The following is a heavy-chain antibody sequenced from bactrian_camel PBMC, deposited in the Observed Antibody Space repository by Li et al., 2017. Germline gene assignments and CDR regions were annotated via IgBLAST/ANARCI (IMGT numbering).Heavy chain of an antibody. D-gene: IGHD3*01. CDR3: AVRRYYCGLYFAGDEFGF. J-gene: IGHJ6*01. CDR1: GYTFSSAC. V-gene: IGHV3S53*01. CDR2: ISGATGT. Sequence: QLVESGGGSVQVGGSLRLSCVASGYTFSSACMAWFCQAPGKEREGVASISGATGTSYADSVKGRFTISKDDAKNTLLLQMDNLEPEDTAMYYCAVRRYYCGLYFAGDEFGFWGQGTQFTVS.